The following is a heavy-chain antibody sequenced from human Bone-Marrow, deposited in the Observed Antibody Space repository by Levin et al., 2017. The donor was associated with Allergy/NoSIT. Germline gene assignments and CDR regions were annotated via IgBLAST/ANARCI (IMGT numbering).Heavy chain of an antibody. J-gene: IGHJ4*02. CDR3: ARDLRSVAATG. Sequence: GESLKISCAASGFTFSTYSMTWVRQAPGKGLEWVSSITSSTSYKFYADSVKGRFTISRDNANNSLFLQMNSLRAEDTAVYFCARDLRSVAATGWGQGTLVTVSS. CDR1: GFTFSTYS. D-gene: IGHD3-16*01. V-gene: IGHV3-21*01. CDR2: ITSSTSYK.